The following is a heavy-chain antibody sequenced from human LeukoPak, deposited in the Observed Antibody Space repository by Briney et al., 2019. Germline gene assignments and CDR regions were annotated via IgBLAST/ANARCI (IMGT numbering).Heavy chain of an antibody. J-gene: IGHJ6*02. Sequence: PGGSLRLSCAGSGLTLSSDAMSWVRQAPGKGLEWVSGISGGSTYYADSVKGRFTISRDNSKNTLYLQMNSLRAEDNAVYYFAPRSGGRDVWGRGTTVTVSS. CDR1: GLTLSSDA. CDR2: ISGGST. CDR3: APRSGGRDV. V-gene: IGHV3-23*01.